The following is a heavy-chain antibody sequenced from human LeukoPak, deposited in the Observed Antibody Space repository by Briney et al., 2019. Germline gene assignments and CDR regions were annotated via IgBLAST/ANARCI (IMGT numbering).Heavy chain of an antibody. Sequence: PSETLSLTCTVSGDSISSGYYWSWIRQPPGKGLEWIGEINHSGSTNYNPSLKSRVTVSVDTSKNQFSLKLSSVTAADTAVYHCARDNWNYGSSMDVWGQGTTVTVSS. CDR1: GDSISSGYY. CDR2: INHSGST. J-gene: IGHJ6*02. D-gene: IGHD1-7*01. CDR3: ARDNWNYGSSMDV. V-gene: IGHV4-38-2*02.